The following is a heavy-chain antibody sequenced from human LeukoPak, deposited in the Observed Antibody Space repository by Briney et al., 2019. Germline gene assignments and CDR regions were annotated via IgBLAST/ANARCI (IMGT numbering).Heavy chain of an antibody. CDR3: MPGSGF. V-gene: IGHV3-7*01. CDR1: GFTFNTFW. CDR2: INPDGSEK. Sequence: GGSLRLSCAGSGFTFNTFWMNWVRQAPGKGLEWVANINPDGSEKYLVDSVKGRFNISKDNAKNLLYLQMSGLRAEDTAVYYCMPGSGFWGQGTLVTVSS. J-gene: IGHJ4*02. D-gene: IGHD6-25*01.